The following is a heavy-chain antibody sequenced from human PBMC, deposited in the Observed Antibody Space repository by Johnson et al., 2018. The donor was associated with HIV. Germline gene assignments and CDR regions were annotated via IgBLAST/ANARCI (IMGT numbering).Heavy chain of an antibody. CDR3: ARDQGELRRTHAFDI. V-gene: IGHV3-30*04. J-gene: IGHJ3*02. CDR1: GFIFSSYH. CDR2: ISNDGNNK. D-gene: IGHD1-14*01. Sequence: VQLVESGGGVFQPGRSLRLSCAASGFIFSSYHMHWVRQAPGTGLEWVALISNDGNNKYHADSVKGRFTISRDNSKNTLYLQMNSLRAGDSAVYYCARDQGELRRTHAFDIWGQGTMVTVSS.